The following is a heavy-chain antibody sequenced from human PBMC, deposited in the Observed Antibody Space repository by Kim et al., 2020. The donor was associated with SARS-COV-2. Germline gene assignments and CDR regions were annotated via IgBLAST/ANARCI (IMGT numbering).Heavy chain of an antibody. CDR1: GFTFSSYS. V-gene: IGHV3-21*01. CDR3: ARDRWFGELLSSPSKYGMDV. Sequence: GGSLRPSCAASGFTFSSYSMNWVRQAPGKGLEWVSSISSSSSYIYYADSVKGRFTISRDNAKNSLYLQMNSLRAEDTAVYYCARDRWFGELLSSPSKYGMDVWGQGTTVTVSS. J-gene: IGHJ6*02. CDR2: ISSSSSYI. D-gene: IGHD3-10*01.